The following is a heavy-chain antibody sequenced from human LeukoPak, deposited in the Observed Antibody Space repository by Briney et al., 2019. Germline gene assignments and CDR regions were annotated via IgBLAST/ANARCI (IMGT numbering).Heavy chain of an antibody. Sequence: ASVRVSCTAPGYTFSGSFMHWVRQAPGQGLEWMGWIKPNSAGTRYAQKFQGRFTMTRDTSINTAYMELSWLTSDDTAVYYCARGSYGSAFWGQGTLVTVSS. CDR2: IKPNSAGT. V-gene: IGHV1-2*02. CDR1: GYTFSGSF. D-gene: IGHD3-10*01. J-gene: IGHJ4*02. CDR3: ARGSYGSAF.